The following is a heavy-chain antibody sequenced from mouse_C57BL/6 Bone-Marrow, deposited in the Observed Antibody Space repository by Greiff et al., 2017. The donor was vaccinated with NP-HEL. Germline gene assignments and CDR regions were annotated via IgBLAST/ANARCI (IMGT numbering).Heavy chain of an antibody. J-gene: IGHJ1*03. CDR1: GYTFTSYW. CDR2: INPSDGGT. V-gene: IGHV1-53*01. Sequence: VQLQQPGTELVKPGTSVKLSCKSSGYTFTSYWMHWVKQRPGQGLEWIGNINPSDGGTNYNEKFKGKATLTVDKSSSTAYMQLSSLTSDDSAVYYCAREGRGRRCGDRYLDVWDTGTTVTVSA. D-gene: IGHD2-13*01. CDR3: AREGRGRRCGDRYLDV.